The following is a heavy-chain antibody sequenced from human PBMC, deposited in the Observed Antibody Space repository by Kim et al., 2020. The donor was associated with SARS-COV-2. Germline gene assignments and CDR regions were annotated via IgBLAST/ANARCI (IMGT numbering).Heavy chain of an antibody. J-gene: IGHJ4*02. V-gene: IGHV1-69*02. D-gene: IGHD1-26*01. CDR3: ARHSGSYVAPDY. CDR2: IIPILGIA. CDR1: GGTFSSYT. Sequence: SVKVSCKASGGTFSSYTISWVRQAPGQGLEWMGRIIPILGIANYAQKFQGRVTITADKSTSTAYMELSSLRSEDTAVYYCARHSGSYVAPDYWGQGTLVTVSS.